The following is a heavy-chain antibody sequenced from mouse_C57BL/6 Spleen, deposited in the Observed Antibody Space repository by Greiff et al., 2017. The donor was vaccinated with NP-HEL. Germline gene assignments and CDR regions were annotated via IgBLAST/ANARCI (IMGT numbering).Heavy chain of an antibody. D-gene: IGHD4-1*01. J-gene: IGHJ4*01. CDR3: ARGTGRIAMDY. CDR2: IWGVGST. V-gene: IGHV2-6*01. CDR1: GFSLTRYG. Sequence: VKLVESGPGLVAPSQSLSITCTVSGFSLTRYGVDWVRQSPGKGLEWLGVIWGVGSTNYNSALKSRLSISKDNSKSQVFLKMNSLQTDDTAMYYCARGTGRIAMDYWGQGTSVTVSS.